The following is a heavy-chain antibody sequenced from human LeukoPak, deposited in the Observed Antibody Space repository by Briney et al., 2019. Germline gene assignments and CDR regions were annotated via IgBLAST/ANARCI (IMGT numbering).Heavy chain of an antibody. D-gene: IGHD3-10*01. CDR3: ASPKNSDYHGPSDY. J-gene: IGHJ4*02. V-gene: IGHV3-30*02. Sequence: GGSLRLSCAASGFTFSGYGMHWVRQAPGKGLEWVALIRYDGSNKYYADSVKGRFTISRDNSKNTLYLQMNSLRAEDTAVYHCASPKNSDYHGPSDYWGRGTLVTVSS. CDR1: GFTFSGYG. CDR2: IRYDGSNK.